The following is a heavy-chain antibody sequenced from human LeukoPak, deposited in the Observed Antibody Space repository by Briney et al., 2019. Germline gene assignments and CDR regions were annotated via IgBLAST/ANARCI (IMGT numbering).Heavy chain of an antibody. J-gene: IGHJ4*02. V-gene: IGHV1-46*01. CDR2: INPSGASA. D-gene: IGHD3-16*01. CDR1: GYTLTSYG. Sequence: ASVKVSCKASGYTLTSYGISWVRQAPGQGLEWMGLINPSGASATYAQKFQGRVTLTRDTSTSTVYMELSSLTSEDTAVYYCARGPRSGVITFGESRKAIDFWGQGTLVTVSS. CDR3: ARGPRSGVITFGESRKAIDF.